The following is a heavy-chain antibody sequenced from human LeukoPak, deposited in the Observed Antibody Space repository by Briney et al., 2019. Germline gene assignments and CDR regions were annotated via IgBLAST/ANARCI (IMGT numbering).Heavy chain of an antibody. CDR2: ISSSSSTI. V-gene: IGHV3-48*01. CDR3: AKGRWGLTINNFDI. Sequence: GGSLRLSCAASGFTFSSYSMNWVRQAPGKGLEWVSYISSSSSTIYYADSVKGRFTIPRDSSKNTLYLQMNSLRGEDTALYYCAKGRWGLTINNFDIWGQGTVVTVSS. CDR1: GFTFSSYS. J-gene: IGHJ3*02. D-gene: IGHD3-9*01.